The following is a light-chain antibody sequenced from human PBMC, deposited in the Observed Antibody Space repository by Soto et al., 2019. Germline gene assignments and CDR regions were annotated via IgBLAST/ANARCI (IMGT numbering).Light chain of an antibody. CDR2: EVS. Sequence: QSALTQPASVSGSPGQSITISCTGTSIDVGDYNYVSWYQQHPGKAPRLIIYEVSNRPSGVSNRFSGSKSGNTASLTISGLQADDEADYYCSSYTSSSSLGVFGGGTKLTVL. CDR3: SSYTSSSSLGV. V-gene: IGLV2-14*01. CDR1: SIDVGDYNY. J-gene: IGLJ3*02.